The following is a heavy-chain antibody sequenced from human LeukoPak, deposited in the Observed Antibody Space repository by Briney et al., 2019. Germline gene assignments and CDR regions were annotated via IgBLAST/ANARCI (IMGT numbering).Heavy chain of an antibody. CDR2: ISGSGGST. CDR1: GFTFSSYA. J-gene: IGHJ4*02. CDR3: AVEYYDILTGYPSFDY. D-gene: IGHD3-9*01. V-gene: IGHV3-23*01. Sequence: GGSLRLSCAASGFTFSSYAMSWVRQAPGKGLEWVSAISGSGGSTYYADSVRGRFTISRDNSKNTLYLQMNSLRAEDTAVYYCAVEYYDILTGYPSFDYWGQGTLVTVSS.